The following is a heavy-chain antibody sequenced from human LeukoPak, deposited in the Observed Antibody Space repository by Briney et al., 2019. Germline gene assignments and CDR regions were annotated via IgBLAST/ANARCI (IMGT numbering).Heavy chain of an antibody. CDR1: GYSFTSYW. Sequence: PGESLKISCKGSGYSFTSYWIGWVRQMPGKGLEWMGIIYPGDSDTRYSPSFQGQVTISADKSISTAYLQWSSLKASDTAMYYCARLPATDSSGYYFSWYFDYWGQGTLVTVSS. V-gene: IGHV5-51*01. J-gene: IGHJ4*02. CDR2: IYPGDSDT. D-gene: IGHD3-22*01. CDR3: ARLPATDSSGYYFSWYFDY.